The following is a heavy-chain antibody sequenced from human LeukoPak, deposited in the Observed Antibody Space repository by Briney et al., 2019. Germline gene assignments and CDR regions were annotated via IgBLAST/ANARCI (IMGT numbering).Heavy chain of an antibody. Sequence: PSETLSLTCTVSGGSISSGGYYWSWLRQHPGKGLERIGYIFNSGSTHYSPSLKSRLIISLDTSKNQFSLKLTSVTAADTAVYYCARDRGPRYGMDVWGQGTTVTVSS. CDR2: IFNSGST. V-gene: IGHV4-31*03. J-gene: IGHJ6*02. CDR3: ARDRGPRYGMDV. CDR1: GGSISSGGYY.